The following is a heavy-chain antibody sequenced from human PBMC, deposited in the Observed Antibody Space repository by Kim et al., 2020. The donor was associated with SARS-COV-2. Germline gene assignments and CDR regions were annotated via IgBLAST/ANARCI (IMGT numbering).Heavy chain of an antibody. CDR2: IIPILGIA. CDR1: GGTFSSYA. CDR3: ARGYCSSTSCYLDY. J-gene: IGHJ4*02. D-gene: IGHD2-2*01. V-gene: IGHV1-69*04. Sequence: SVKVSCKASGGTFSSYAISWVRQAPGQGLEWMGRIIPILGIANYAQKFQGRVTITADKSTSTAYMELSSLRSEDTAVYYCARGYCSSTSCYLDYWGQGTLVTVSS.